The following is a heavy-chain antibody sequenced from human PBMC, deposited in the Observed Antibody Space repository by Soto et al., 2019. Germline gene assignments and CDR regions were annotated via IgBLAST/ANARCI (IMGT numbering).Heavy chain of an antibody. CDR3: ARYLGSMSY. Sequence: ETLSLTCTVSGGSISSSSYYWGWIRQPPGKGLEWIGSINHSGSTNYNPSLKSRVTISVDTSKNQFSLKLSSVTAADTAVYYCARYLGSMSYWGQGTLVTVSS. J-gene: IGHJ4*02. CDR1: GGSISSSSYY. V-gene: IGHV4-39*07. CDR2: INHSGST. D-gene: IGHD3-10*02.